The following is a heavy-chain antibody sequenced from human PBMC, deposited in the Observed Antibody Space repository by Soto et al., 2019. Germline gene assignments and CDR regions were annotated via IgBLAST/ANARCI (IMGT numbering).Heavy chain of an antibody. D-gene: IGHD1-1*01. V-gene: IGHV3-7*01. CDR3: ARVWNDGRFDY. CDR2: IKQDGSDK. Sequence: EVQLVESGGGLVQPGGSLRLSCAASGFTFSSYWMSWVRQAPGKGLEWVASIKQDGSDKHYVDSMKGRVTISRDNAENSLYVQMNSLRAEDTAVYYCARVWNDGRFDYWGQGTLVTVSS. CDR1: GFTFSSYW. J-gene: IGHJ4*02.